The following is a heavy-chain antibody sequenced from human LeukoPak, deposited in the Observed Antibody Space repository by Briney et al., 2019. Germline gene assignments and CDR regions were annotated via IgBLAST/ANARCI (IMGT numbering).Heavy chain of an antibody. V-gene: IGHV1-2*06. CDR1: GYTFTGHY. CDR3: ARVPSGGPFDY. D-gene: IGHD2-15*01. J-gene: IGHJ4*02. Sequence: ASVKVSCKASGYTFTGHYMHWVRQAPGQGLEWMGRINPNSGGTNYAQRLQGRVTMTTDTSTSTAYMELRSLTPDDTAVYYCARVPSGGPFDYWGQGTLVTVSS. CDR2: INPNSGGT.